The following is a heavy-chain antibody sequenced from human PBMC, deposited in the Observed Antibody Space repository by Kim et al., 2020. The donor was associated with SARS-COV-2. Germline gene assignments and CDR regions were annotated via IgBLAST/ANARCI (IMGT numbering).Heavy chain of an antibody. Sequence: KGRFTSSRDNAKNSRYLQMNSLGAEDTAVYYCAREAFLTGRYYYYYGMDVWGQGTTVTVSS. D-gene: IGHD3-9*01. CDR3: AREAFLTGRYYYYYGMDV. J-gene: IGHJ6*02. V-gene: IGHV3-11*06.